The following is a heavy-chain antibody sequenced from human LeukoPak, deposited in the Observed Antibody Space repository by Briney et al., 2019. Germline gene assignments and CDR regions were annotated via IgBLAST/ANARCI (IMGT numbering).Heavy chain of an antibody. V-gene: IGHV4-59*01. Sequence: SETLSPTCSVSGGYISSYYWSWIRQPPGKGLEWIGYIYYSGSTNYNPSLKSRVTISVDTSKNQFSLKLSSVTAADTAVYYCARGYYCSSTSCYGYNWFDPWGQGTLVTVSS. D-gene: IGHD2-2*01. CDR3: ARGYYCSSTSCYGYNWFDP. CDR1: GGYISSYY. J-gene: IGHJ5*02. CDR2: IYYSGST.